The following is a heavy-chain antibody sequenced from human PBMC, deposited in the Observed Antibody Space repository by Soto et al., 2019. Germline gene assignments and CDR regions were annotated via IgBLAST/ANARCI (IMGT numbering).Heavy chain of an antibody. CDR3: ASRDPGTSVDY. V-gene: IGHV4-4*02. D-gene: IGHD1-7*01. J-gene: IGHJ4*02. CDR1: GCSFTSNNW. CDR2: IYRTGST. Sequence: XETLRLTFCVSGCSFTSNNWWTWVRQPPGQGLEWIGEIYRTGSTNYNPSLKSRVTISLDKSENQFSLKVTSLTAADTAVYYCASRDPGTSVDYWGQGTLVTVSS.